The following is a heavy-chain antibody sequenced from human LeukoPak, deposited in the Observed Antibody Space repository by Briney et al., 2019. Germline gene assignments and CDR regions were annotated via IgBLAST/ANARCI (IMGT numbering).Heavy chain of an antibody. CDR3: ARTVLGTVTTGFGY. Sequence: SVKVSCKASGGTFSSYAISWVRQAPGQGLEWMGGIIPIFGTANYAQKFQGRVTITADESTSTAYVELSSLRSEDTAVYYCARTVLGTVTTGFGYWGQGTLVTVSS. V-gene: IGHV1-69*13. D-gene: IGHD4-17*01. CDR1: GGTFSSYA. CDR2: IIPIFGTA. J-gene: IGHJ4*02.